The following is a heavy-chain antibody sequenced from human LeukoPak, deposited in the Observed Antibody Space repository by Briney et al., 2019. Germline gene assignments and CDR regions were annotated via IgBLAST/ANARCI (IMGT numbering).Heavy chain of an antibody. CDR3: VRVVTTGSGRDHFDN. Sequence: GGSLRLSCAGAGFSITDHHMDWVRQAPGKGLEWIGRSATTKPNSCTTQYAASVRGRFTISRDDSQNSLYLHLNSLKTEDTAVYYCVRVVTTGSGRDHFDNWGLGTLVNVSS. V-gene: IGHV3-72*01. CDR1: GFSITDHH. D-gene: IGHD1-1*01. CDR2: SATTKPNSCTT. J-gene: IGHJ4*02.